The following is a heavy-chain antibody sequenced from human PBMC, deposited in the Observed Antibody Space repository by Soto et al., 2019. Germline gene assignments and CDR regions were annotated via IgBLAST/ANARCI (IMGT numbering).Heavy chain of an antibody. J-gene: IGHJ6*02. Sequence: GESLKISCKGSGYSFTTYWLAWVRQMPGKGLEWMGIIYPGDSDARYSPSFQGQVTFSADKSITTAYLQWTSLKASDTAMYYCARGSGAGHDYYYGMDVWGQGTTVTVS. D-gene: IGHD1-26*01. CDR2: IYPGDSDA. CDR3: ARGSGAGHDYYYGMDV. V-gene: IGHV5-51*01. CDR1: GYSFTTYW.